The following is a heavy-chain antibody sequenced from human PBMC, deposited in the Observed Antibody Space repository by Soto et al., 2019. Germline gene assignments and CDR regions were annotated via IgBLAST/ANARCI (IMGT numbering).Heavy chain of an antibody. J-gene: IGHJ3*02. D-gene: IGHD2-21*01. CDR2: ISSSGSTI. CDR1: GFTFSDYY. CDR3: ARDWCGGDCYAFDI. Sequence: GGSLRLSCVASGFTFSDYYMSWIRQAPGKGLEWVSYISSSGSTIYYADSVKGRFTISRDNAKNSLYLQMNSLRAEDTAVYYCARDWCGGDCYAFDIWGQGTMVTVSS. V-gene: IGHV3-11*01.